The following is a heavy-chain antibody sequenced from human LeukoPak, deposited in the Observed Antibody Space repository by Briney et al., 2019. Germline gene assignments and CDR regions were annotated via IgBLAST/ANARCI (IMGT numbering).Heavy chain of an antibody. Sequence: PGGSLRLSCAASGFTFSSYAMLWVRQAPGKGLERVAVISYDGSNKYYADSVKGRFTISRDNSKNTLYLQMNSLRAEDTAVYYCARDGVDIVVVPAAMGYYFDYWGQGTLVTVSS. D-gene: IGHD2-2*03. CDR3: ARDGVDIVVVPAAMGYYFDY. J-gene: IGHJ4*02. V-gene: IGHV3-30*04. CDR2: ISYDGSNK. CDR1: GFTFSSYA.